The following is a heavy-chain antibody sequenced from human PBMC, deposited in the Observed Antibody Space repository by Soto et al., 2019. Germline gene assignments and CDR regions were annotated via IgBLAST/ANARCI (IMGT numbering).Heavy chain of an antibody. Sequence: LRLSCVVSGFTFSSAWLHWVRQAPGKGLEWVGRIKSKTSGETTDYAAPVKGRFTISRDDSKNTVFLQMNSLKSEDTAVYYCTADYSGGTYPIDYWGQGSL. D-gene: IGHD1-26*01. CDR1: GFTFSSAW. CDR3: TADYSGGTYPIDY. V-gene: IGHV3-15*07. J-gene: IGHJ4*02. CDR2: IKSKTSGETT.